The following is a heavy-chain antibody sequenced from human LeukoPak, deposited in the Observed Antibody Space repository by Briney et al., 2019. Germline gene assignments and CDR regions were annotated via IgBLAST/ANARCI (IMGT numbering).Heavy chain of an antibody. J-gene: IGHJ3*01. CDR1: GFIVSTNY. Sequence: GRSLRLSCSTSGFIVSTNYINWVRQAPGKGLEWVSVIYSGGETYYAHSVKGRFTISRHSSRDIVSLQMSDLRVEDTAVYYCARGAPGNSDAFDFWGQGTMVTVS. CDR2: IYSGGET. V-gene: IGHV3-53*04. CDR3: ARGAPGNSDAFDF.